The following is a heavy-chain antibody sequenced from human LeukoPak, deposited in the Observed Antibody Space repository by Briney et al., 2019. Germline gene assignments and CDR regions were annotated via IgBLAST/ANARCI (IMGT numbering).Heavy chain of an antibody. CDR3: ARGRCYYDSSGYYSYYYYMDV. V-gene: IGHV4-34*01. Sequence: SETLSLTCAVYGGSFSGYYWSWIRQPPGKGLEWIGEINHSGSTNYNPSLKSRVTISVDTSKNQFSLKLSSVTTADTAVYYCARGRCYYDSSGYYSYYYYMDVWGKGTTVTVSS. CDR2: INHSGST. D-gene: IGHD3-22*01. J-gene: IGHJ6*03. CDR1: GGSFSGYY.